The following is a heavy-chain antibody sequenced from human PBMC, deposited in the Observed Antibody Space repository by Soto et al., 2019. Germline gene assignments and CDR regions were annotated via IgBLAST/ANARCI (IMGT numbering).Heavy chain of an antibody. J-gene: IGHJ4*02. CDR3: TKDYTYDFATYIRFDF. D-gene: IGHD2-15*01. CDR2: ISGSGGTT. V-gene: IGHV3-23*01. Sequence: GGSLRLSCATSGFGFSSYAMSWVRQVAGKGLEWVSTISGSGGTTHYTDSVKGRFTISRDNFKNTLFLQMNSLRAEDTAIYYCTKDYTYDFATYIRFDFWGQGVMVTVSS. CDR1: GFGFSSYA.